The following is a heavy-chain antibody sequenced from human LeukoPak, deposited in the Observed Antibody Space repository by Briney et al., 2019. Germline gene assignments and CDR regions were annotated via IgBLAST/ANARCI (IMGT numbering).Heavy chain of an antibody. Sequence: GRSLRLSCAASGFTFSSYGMHWVRQAPGKGLEWVAVTSYDGSNKYYADSVKGRFTISRDNSKNTLYLQMNSLRAEDTAVYYCAKDRVDTASYFDYWGQGTLVTVSS. J-gene: IGHJ4*02. V-gene: IGHV3-30*18. CDR2: TSYDGSNK. CDR1: GFTFSSYG. CDR3: AKDRVDTASYFDY. D-gene: IGHD5-18*01.